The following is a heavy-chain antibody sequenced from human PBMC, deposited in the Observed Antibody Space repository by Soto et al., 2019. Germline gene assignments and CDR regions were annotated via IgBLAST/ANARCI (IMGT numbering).Heavy chain of an antibody. CDR3: ARLVWSYGTWFDP. J-gene: IGHJ5*02. D-gene: IGHD5-18*01. Sequence: QVQLKESGPGLVKPSETLSLTCTVSGGSISSYYWSWIRQPPGKGLEWIGYIYYSGSTNYNPSLKSRVTISVDTSKNQFSLKLSSVTAADTAVYYCARLVWSYGTWFDPWGQGTLVTVSS. CDR2: IYYSGST. CDR1: GGSISSYY. V-gene: IGHV4-59*08.